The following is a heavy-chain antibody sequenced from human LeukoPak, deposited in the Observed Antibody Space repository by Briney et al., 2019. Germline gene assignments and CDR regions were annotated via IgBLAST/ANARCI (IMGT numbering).Heavy chain of an antibody. V-gene: IGHV4-39*07. CDR2: IYYSGST. CDR3: ARNVGLYYYYYMDV. CDR1: GGSISSSSYY. D-gene: IGHD3-10*02. Sequence: SETLSLTCTVSGGSISSSSYYWGWIRQPPGKGLEWIGSIYYSGSTYYNPSLKSRVTISVDTSKNQLSLKLSSVTAADTAVYYCARNVGLYYYYYMDVWGKGTTVTISS. J-gene: IGHJ6*03.